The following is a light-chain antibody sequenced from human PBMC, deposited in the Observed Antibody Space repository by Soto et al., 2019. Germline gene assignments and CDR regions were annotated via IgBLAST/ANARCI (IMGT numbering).Light chain of an antibody. Sequence: QSALTQPASVSGSPGQSITISCTGTSSDVGSNNLVSWYQQYPGKAPKLVIYEGSKRPSGVSNRFSGSKSGNTASLTISGLQVEDEADYYCCSYTVSSTSYVFGTGTKLTVL. J-gene: IGLJ1*01. CDR3: CSYTVSSTSYV. CDR2: EGS. V-gene: IGLV2-23*01. CDR1: SSDVGSNNL.